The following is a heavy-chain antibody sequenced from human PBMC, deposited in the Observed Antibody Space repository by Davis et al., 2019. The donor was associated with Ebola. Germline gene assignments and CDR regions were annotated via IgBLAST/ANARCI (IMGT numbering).Heavy chain of an antibody. CDR1: GGTFSSYA. J-gene: IGHJ6*02. D-gene: IGHD3/OR15-3a*01. CDR2: IIPIFGTA. V-gene: IGHV1-69*05. Sequence: SVKVSCKASGGTFSSYAISWVRQAPGQGLEWMGGIIPIFGTANYAQKFQGRVTITRDTSTSTVYMELSSLRSEDTAVYYCAREMDPRSPADVWGQGTTVTVSS. CDR3: AREMDPRSPADV.